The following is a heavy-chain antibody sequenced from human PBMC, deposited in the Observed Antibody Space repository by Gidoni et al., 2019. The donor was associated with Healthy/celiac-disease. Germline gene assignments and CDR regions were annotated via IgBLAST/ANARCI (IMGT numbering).Heavy chain of an antibody. Sequence: QVQLVQSGAEVKTPGSSVKVSCKASGGTFSSYAISWGRQAPGQGLAWMGGIIPIFGTANYAQKFQGRVTITADESTSTAYMELSSLRSEDTAVYYCARDSRAIVGATRGYYYYGMDVWGQGTTVTVSS. J-gene: IGHJ6*02. CDR2: IIPIFGTA. CDR3: ARDSRAIVGATRGYYYYGMDV. V-gene: IGHV1-69*01. CDR1: GGTFSSYA. D-gene: IGHD1-26*01.